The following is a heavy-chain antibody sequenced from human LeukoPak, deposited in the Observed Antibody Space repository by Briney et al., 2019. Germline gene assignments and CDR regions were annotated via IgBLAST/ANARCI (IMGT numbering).Heavy chain of an antibody. D-gene: IGHD3-16*01. CDR2: TYYRSKWYN. J-gene: IGHJ4*02. Sequence: SQTLSLTCAISGDSFSSSTSAWNWVRQSPSRGLGWLGRTYYRSKWYNDYAESVKSRIAINPDTSKNQFSLHLNSVTPEDTAVYYCVRGGHFDYWGQGTLVTVSS. CDR1: GDSFSSSTSA. CDR3: VRGGHFDY. V-gene: IGHV6-1*01.